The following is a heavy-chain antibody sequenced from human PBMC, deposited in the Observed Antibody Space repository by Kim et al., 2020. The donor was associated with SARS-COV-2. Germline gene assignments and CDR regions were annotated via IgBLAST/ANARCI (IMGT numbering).Heavy chain of an antibody. V-gene: IGHV3-23*01. Sequence: GGSLRLSCAASGFTFSSYAMSWVRQAPGKGLEWVSAISGSGGSTYYADSVKGRFTISRDNSKNTLYLQMNSLRAEDTAVYYCAKVSHYYDILTGYYQWSVDYFDYWGQGTLVTVSS. CDR1: GFTFSSYA. CDR3: AKVSHYYDILTGYYQWSVDYFDY. D-gene: IGHD3-9*01. CDR2: ISGSGGST. J-gene: IGHJ4*02.